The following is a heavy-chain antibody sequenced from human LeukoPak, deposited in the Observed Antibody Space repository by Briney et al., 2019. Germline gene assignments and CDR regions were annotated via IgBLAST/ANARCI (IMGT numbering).Heavy chain of an antibody. V-gene: IGHV3-7*01. CDR3: ASPYCSSTSCSTLHDF. CDR1: GFTLSKHW. J-gene: IGHJ4*02. Sequence: GGSLTLSFAASGFTLSKHWMTWVRQAPGKGLECVAIIKQDGSEKYYVNSVKGRFTISRDNAKSSLYLQMNSLRAEDTAVYYCASPYCSSTSCSTLHDFWGQGTLVTVSS. CDR2: IKQDGSEK. D-gene: IGHD2-2*01.